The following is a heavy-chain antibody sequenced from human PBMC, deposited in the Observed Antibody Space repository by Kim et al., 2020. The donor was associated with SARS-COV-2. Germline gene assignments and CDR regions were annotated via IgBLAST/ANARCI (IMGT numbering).Heavy chain of an antibody. J-gene: IGHJ2*01. Sequence: SETLSLTCTVSGGSISSYYWSWIRQPPGKGLEWIGYIYYSGSTNYNPSLKSRVTISVDTSKNQFSLKLSSVTAADTAVYYCARAARRTTGWYFDLWGRGTLVTVSS. CDR2: IYYSGST. V-gene: IGHV4-59*13. D-gene: IGHD2-2*01. CDR1: GGSISSYY. CDR3: ARAARRTTGWYFDL.